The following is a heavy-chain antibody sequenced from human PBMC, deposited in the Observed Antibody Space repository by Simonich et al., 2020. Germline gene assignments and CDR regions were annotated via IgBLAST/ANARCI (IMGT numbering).Heavy chain of an antibody. D-gene: IGHD6-6*01. CDR3: ARDRAARYYYYYYMDV. Sequence: QVQLVQSGAEVKKPGASVKVSCKASGYTFTGYYMHGVRQAPGQGLEWRDWINPNSGGTNYAQKFQGRVTRPRDTSTSTAYMELSRLRSDDTAVYYCARDRAARYYYYYYMDVWGKGTTVTVSS. CDR2: INPNSGGT. CDR1: GYTFTGYY. V-gene: IGHV1-2*02. J-gene: IGHJ6*03.